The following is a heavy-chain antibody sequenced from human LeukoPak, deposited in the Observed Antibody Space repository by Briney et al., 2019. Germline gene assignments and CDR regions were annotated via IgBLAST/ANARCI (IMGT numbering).Heavy chain of an antibody. CDR3: ARESSSGWYLSDY. CDR1: GGSISSYY. D-gene: IGHD6-19*01. Sequence: SETLSLTCAVSGGSISSYYWSWIRPPAGKGLEWIGRIYTSGSTNYNPSLKSRVTMSVDTSKNQFSLKLSSVTAADTAVYYCARESSSGWYLSDYWGQGTLVTVSS. V-gene: IGHV4-4*07. CDR2: IYTSGST. J-gene: IGHJ4*02.